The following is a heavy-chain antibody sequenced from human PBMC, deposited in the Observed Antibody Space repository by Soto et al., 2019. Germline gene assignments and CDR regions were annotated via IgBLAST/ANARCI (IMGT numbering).Heavy chain of an antibody. CDR3: ASDPGSYALDY. Sequence: QVQLVQSGAEVKKPGASVKVSCKASGYTFTSYGISWVRQAPGQGLEWMGWISAYNGNTNYAQKLQGRVTMTTDTSTTAAYMERRSLSADATALYYCASDPGSYALDYWGQGTLVTVSS. CDR1: GYTFTSYG. J-gene: IGHJ4*02. V-gene: IGHV1-18*01. D-gene: IGHD1-26*01. CDR2: ISAYNGNT.